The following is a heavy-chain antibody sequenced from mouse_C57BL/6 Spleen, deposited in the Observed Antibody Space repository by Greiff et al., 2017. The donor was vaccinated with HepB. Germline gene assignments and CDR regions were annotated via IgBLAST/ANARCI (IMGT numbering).Heavy chain of an antibody. CDR3: ARRRNYGSSWWYFDV. V-gene: IGHV1-59*01. J-gene: IGHJ1*03. D-gene: IGHD1-1*01. CDR2: IDPSDSYT. CDR1: GYTFTSYW. Sequence: VQLQQPGAEPVRPGTSVKLSCKASGYTFTSYWMHWVKQRPGQGLEWIGVIDPSDSYTNYNQKFKGKATLTVDTSSSTAYMQLSSLTSEDSAVYYCARRRNYGSSWWYFDVWGTGTTVTVSS.